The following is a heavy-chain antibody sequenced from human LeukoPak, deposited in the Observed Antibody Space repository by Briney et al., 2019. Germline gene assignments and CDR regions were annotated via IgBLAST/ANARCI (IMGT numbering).Heavy chain of an antibody. CDR2: INAGNGNT. CDR3: ASSLGYCSSTSCPGVGY. CDR1: GYTFTSYA. Sequence: ASVKVSCKAYGYTFTSYAMHWVRQAPGQRLEWMGWINAGNGNTKYSQKFQGRVTITRDTSASTAYMELSSLRSEDTAVYYCASSLGYCSSTSCPGVGYWGQGTLVTVSS. J-gene: IGHJ4*02. V-gene: IGHV1-3*01. D-gene: IGHD2-2*01.